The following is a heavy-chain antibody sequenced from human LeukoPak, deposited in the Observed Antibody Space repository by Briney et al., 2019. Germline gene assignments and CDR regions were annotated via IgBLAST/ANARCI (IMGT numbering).Heavy chain of an antibody. CDR3: ARGYDSSGYPKGFDY. Sequence: ASVKLSCKASGGTFSNYAISWVRQAPGQGLEWMGWMNPNSGNTGYAQKFQGRVTITRNTSISTAYMELSSLRSEDTAVYYCARGYDSSGYPKGFDYWGQGTLVTVSS. D-gene: IGHD3-22*01. CDR2: MNPNSGNT. V-gene: IGHV1-8*03. CDR1: GGTFSNYA. J-gene: IGHJ4*02.